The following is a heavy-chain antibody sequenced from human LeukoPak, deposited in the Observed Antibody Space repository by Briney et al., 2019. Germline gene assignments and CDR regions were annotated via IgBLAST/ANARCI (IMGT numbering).Heavy chain of an antibody. CDR1: GFTFSSYW. CDR2: IKEDGITK. J-gene: IGHJ4*02. D-gene: IGHD1-26*01. CDR3: AKDRSIGTYYTFDS. V-gene: IGHV3-7*01. Sequence: PGGSLRLSCAASGFTFSSYWMTWVRQAPGKGLEWVANIKEDGITKCYVDSVKGRFTISRDNTKNSLYLQMNSLRAEDTAVYYCAKDRSIGTYYTFDSWGQGTLVTVSS.